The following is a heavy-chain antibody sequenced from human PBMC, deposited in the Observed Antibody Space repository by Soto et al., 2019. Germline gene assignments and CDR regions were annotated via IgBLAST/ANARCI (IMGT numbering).Heavy chain of an antibody. V-gene: IGHV5-10-1*01. D-gene: IGHD6-6*01. CDR2: IDPSDSYT. Sequence: GESLKISCQGSGYSFTSYWISWVRQMPGKGLEWMGRIDPSDSYTNYSPSFQGHVTISADKSISTAYLQWSSLKASDTAMYYCARHGRGDSSSPSPYYGMDVWGQGTTVTVSS. CDR3: ARHGRGDSSSPSPYYGMDV. J-gene: IGHJ6*02. CDR1: GYSFTSYW.